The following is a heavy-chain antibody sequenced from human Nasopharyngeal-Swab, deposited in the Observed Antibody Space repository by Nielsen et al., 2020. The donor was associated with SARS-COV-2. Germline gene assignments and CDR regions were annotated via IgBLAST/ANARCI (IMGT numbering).Heavy chain of an antibody. CDR1: GFTFSSYA. D-gene: IGHD2-2*01. CDR3: AKDLGYCSSTSCRPADAFDI. J-gene: IGHJ3*02. V-gene: IGHV3-23*01. Sequence: GESLEISCAASGFTFSSYAMSWVRQAPGKGLEWVSAISGSGGSTYYADSVKGRFTISRDNSKNTLYLQMNSLRAEDTAVYYCAKDLGYCSSTSCRPADAFDIWGQGTMVTVSS. CDR2: ISGSGGST.